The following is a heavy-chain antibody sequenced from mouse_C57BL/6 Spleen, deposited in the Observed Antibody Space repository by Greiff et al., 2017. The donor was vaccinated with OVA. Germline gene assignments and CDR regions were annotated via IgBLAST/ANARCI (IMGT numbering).Heavy chain of an antibody. D-gene: IGHD2-3*01. CDR1: GFTFSDYG. CDR2: ISSGSSTI. CDR3: ARPGMVTTLAWFAY. J-gene: IGHJ3*01. V-gene: IGHV5-17*01. Sequence: EVKLVESGGGLVKPGGSLKLSCAASGFTFSDYGMHWVRQAPEQGLEWVAYISSGSSTIYYADTVKGRFTISRDNAKNTLFLPMTSLRSEHTAMYYWARPGMVTTLAWFAYWGQGTLVTVSA.